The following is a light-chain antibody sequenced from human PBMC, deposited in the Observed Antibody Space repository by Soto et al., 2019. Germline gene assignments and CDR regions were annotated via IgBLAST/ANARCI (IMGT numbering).Light chain of an antibody. J-gene: IGLJ2*01. CDR3: QAGGTGIRVV. V-gene: IGLV4-69*01. CDR2: LNSDGSH. CDR1: SGHSSYA. Sequence: QSVLTQSPSASASLGASVKLTCTLSSGHSSYAIAWHQQQPEKGPRYLMKLNSDGSHSKGDGIPDRFSGSSSGAERYLTISSLQSEDEADYYCQAGGTGIRVVFGGGTKLTVL.